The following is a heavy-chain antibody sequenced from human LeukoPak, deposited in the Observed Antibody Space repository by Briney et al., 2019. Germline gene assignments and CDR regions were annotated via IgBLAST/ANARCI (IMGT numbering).Heavy chain of an antibody. V-gene: IGHV3-30*18. Sequence: GGSLRLSCAAAGFTSSSYWMSWVRQAPGKGLEWVAVISDDGNNKYYADSVKGRFTISRDNSKNTLYLQMNSLRAEDTAVYYCANCLSYWGQGTLVTVSS. CDR3: ANCLSY. CDR2: ISDDGNNK. D-gene: IGHD2/OR15-2a*01. J-gene: IGHJ4*02. CDR1: GFTSSSYW.